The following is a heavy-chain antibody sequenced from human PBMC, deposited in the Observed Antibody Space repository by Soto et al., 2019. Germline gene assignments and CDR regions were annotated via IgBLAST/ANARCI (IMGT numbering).Heavy chain of an antibody. CDR3: AREPRNRIAGSTTSEDY. Sequence: EVQLVESGGGLVQPGGSLRLSCAASGFTVSYNYMSWVRQAPGKGLECVSVLYSGGSTYYADSVKGRFTISRDSSKNTLYLHMNSLRAEDTAVYSCAREPRNRIAGSTTSEDYWGQGTLVTVSS. J-gene: IGHJ4*02. V-gene: IGHV3-66*01. CDR2: LYSGGST. D-gene: IGHD1-7*01. CDR1: GFTVSYNY.